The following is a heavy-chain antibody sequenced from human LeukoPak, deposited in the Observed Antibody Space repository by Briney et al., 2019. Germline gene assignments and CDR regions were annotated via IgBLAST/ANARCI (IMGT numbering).Heavy chain of an antibody. Sequence: PSETLSLTCAVYGGSFSGYYWSWIRQPPGKGLEWIGYIYYSGSTNYNPSLKSRVTISVDTSKNQFSLKLSSVTAADTAVYYCARDLGYYYDSSGPRRGRAFDIWGQGTMVTVSS. CDR2: IYYSGST. CDR1: GGSFSGYY. V-gene: IGHV4-59*01. CDR3: ARDLGYYYDSSGPRRGRAFDI. D-gene: IGHD3-22*01. J-gene: IGHJ3*02.